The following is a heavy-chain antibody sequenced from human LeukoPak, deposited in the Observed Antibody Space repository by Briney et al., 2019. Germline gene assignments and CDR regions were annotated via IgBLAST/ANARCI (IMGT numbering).Heavy chain of an antibody. CDR3: AGGYAFDV. CDR2: TYYRSQWHN. Sequence: SQTLSLTCAISGDSVSNNNYAWNWIRQSPSRGLGWLGRTYYRSQWHNDYARSVMGRISVDPDTSKNQFSLHLGSVTPDDTAVYYCAGGYAFDVWGQGTMVTVSS. CDR1: GDSVSNNNYA. V-gene: IGHV6-1*01. J-gene: IGHJ3*01.